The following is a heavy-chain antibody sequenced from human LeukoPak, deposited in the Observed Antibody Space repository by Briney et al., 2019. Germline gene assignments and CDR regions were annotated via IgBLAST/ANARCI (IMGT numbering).Heavy chain of an antibody. Sequence: ASVKVSCKASGYTFTSYDINWVRQATGQGLEWMGWMNPNSGNTGYAQKFQGRVTITRNTSISTAYMELSSLRSEDTAVYYCARGLKVVTMVREVITLYYYYMDVWGKGTTVTVSS. CDR3: ARGLKVVTMVREVITLYYYYMDV. D-gene: IGHD3-10*01. CDR2: MNPNSGNT. V-gene: IGHV1-8*03. CDR1: GYTFTSYD. J-gene: IGHJ6*03.